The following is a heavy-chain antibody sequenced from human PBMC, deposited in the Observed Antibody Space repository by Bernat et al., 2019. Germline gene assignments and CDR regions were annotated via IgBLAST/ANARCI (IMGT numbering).Heavy chain of an antibody. D-gene: IGHD6-13*01. CDR3: AILKQQLVSFYGMDV. Sequence: EVQLVESGGGLVKPGGSLRLSCAASGFTFSSYAMSWVRQAPGKGLKWVSAISGSGGTTYYADSVKGRVTISRDNSKNTLYLQVNSLRAEDTAVYYCAILKQQLVSFYGMDVWGQGTTVTVSS. CDR1: GFTFSSYA. V-gene: IGHV3-23*04. J-gene: IGHJ6*02. CDR2: ISGSGGTT.